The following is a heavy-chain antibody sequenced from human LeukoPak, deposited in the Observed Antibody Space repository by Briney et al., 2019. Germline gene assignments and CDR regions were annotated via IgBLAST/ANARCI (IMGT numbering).Heavy chain of an antibody. Sequence: ASVKVSCKASGYTFTSYYMHWVRQAPGQGLEWMGIINPSGGSTSYAQKFQGRVTMTRDTSTSTVYMELSSLRSEDTAVYYCARDLGARIAARPSRTTTGFDPWGQGTLVTVSS. CDR3: ARDLGARIAARPSRTTTGFDP. J-gene: IGHJ5*02. CDR1: GYTFTSYY. CDR2: INPSGGST. D-gene: IGHD6-6*01. V-gene: IGHV1-46*01.